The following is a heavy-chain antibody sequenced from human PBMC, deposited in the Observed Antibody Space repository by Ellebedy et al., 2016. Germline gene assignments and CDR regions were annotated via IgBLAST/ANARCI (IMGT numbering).Heavy chain of an antibody. D-gene: IGHD6-6*01. V-gene: IGHV4-39*07. J-gene: IGHJ6*03. CDR1: GGSIRRSNYY. CDR3: AREVGSSPHYYYMDV. Sequence: SETLSLXXSVSGGSIRRSNYYWGWIRQPPGRGLEWVGSISNSGNTYYNPSLKSRVTMSADTSKNQFSLKLSSVTAADTAVYYCAREVGSSPHYYYMDVWGKGTTVTVSS. CDR2: ISNSGNT.